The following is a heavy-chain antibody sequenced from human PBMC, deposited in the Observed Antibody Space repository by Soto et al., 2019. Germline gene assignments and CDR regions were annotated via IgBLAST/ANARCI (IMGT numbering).Heavy chain of an antibody. V-gene: IGHV1-69*01. D-gene: IGHD2-2*01. CDR2: IIPISGTA. J-gene: IGHJ6*02. CDR3: ARSQGSSTSLEIYYYYYYGMDV. CDR1: GGTFSSYA. Sequence: QVQLVQSGAEVKKPGSSVKVSCKASGGTFSSYAISWVRQAPGQGLEWMGGIIPISGTANYAQKFQGRVTITADESKSTAYMELSSLRSEGTAVYSCARSQGSSTSLEIYYYYYYGMDVWGQGTTVTVSS.